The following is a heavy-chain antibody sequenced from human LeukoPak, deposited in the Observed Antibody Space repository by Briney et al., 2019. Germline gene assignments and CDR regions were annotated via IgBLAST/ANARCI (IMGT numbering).Heavy chain of an antibody. J-gene: IGHJ4*02. Sequence: GGSLRLSCAASGFTVGSSYMYWVRQAPGKGLEWVAVISYDGSNKYYADSVKGRFTISRDNSKNTLYLQMNSLRAEDTAVYYCAKDLFDYWGQGTLVTVSS. CDR2: ISYDGSNK. CDR1: GFTVGSSY. V-gene: IGHV3-30*18. CDR3: AKDLFDY.